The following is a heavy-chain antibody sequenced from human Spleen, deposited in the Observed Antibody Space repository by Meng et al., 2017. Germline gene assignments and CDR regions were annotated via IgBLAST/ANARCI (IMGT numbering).Heavy chain of an antibody. CDR3: GTVFEY. V-gene: IGHV3-74*01. CDR1: GFSFDDYA. CDR2: MNHDGTGT. Sequence: GESLKISCAASGFSFDDYAMHWVRQAPGRGLEWVSRMNHDGTGTSYAESVKGRFTISRDDAKNTVYMQMNSLRVEDTAVYYCGTVFEYWGQGSLVTVSS. J-gene: IGHJ4*02.